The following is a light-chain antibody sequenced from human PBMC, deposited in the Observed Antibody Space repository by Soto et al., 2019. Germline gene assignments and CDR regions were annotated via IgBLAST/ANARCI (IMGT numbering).Light chain of an antibody. CDR2: WAY. J-gene: IGKJ1*01. V-gene: IGKV4-1*01. CDR3: HQYYCTPPP. Sequence: DIVMTQSPVALAVSLGERATINCKCSQSVLYTSNNKNYLAWYQEKRGQPPKLLFYWAYTRESGVTDRLSGSGAGKDCTLTSSSLQDGDGAIYYCHQYYCTPPPFAQATKMEIK. CDR1: QSVLYTSNNKNY.